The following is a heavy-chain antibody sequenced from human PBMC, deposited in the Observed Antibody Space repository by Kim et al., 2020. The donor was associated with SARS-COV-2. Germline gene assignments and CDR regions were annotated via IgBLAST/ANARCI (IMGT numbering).Heavy chain of an antibody. J-gene: IGHJ3*02. D-gene: IGHD2-21*01. CDR2: INHSGST. CDR1: GGSFSGYY. CDR3: ARGPGVVRSAFDI. V-gene: IGHV4-34*01. Sequence: SETLSLTCAVYGGSFSGYYWSWIRQPPGKGLEWIGEINHSGSTNYNPSLKSRVTISVDTSKNQFSLKLSSVTAADTAVYYCARGPGVVRSAFDIWGQGTMVTVSS.